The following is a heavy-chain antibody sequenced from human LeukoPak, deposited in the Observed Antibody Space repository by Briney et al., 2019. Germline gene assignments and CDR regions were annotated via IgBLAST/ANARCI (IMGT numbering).Heavy chain of an antibody. CDR3: ARPGTIFGVVTYYMDV. V-gene: IGHV3-30-3*01. CDR2: ISYDGSNK. D-gene: IGHD3-3*01. J-gene: IGHJ6*03. CDR1: GFTFSSYA. Sequence: PGRSLRLSCAASGFTFSSYAMHWVRQAPGKGLEWVAVISYDGSNKYYADSVKGRFTISRDNSKNTLYLQMNSLRAEDTAVYYCARPGTIFGVVTYYMDVWGKGTTVTVSS.